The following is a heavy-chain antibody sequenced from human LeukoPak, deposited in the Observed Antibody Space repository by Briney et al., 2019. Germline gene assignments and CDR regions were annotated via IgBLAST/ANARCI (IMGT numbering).Heavy chain of an antibody. V-gene: IGHV3-23*01. J-gene: IGHJ4*02. D-gene: IGHD3-22*01. CDR1: GFTFSSYA. Sequence: GGSLRLSCAASGFTFSSYAMSWVRQAPGKGLEWVSAISGSGGSTYYADSVEGRFTISRDNSKNTLYLQMNSLRAEDTAVYYCAKDEYYYDSSGDFDYWGQGTLVTVSS. CDR3: AKDEYYYDSSGDFDY. CDR2: ISGSGGST.